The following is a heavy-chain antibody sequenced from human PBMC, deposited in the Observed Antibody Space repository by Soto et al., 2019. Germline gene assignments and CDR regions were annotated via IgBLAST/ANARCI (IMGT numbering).Heavy chain of an antibody. CDR1: GGSISSYY. CDR2: IYYSGST. Sequence: KASETLSLTCTVSGGSISSYYWSWIRQPPGKGLEWIGYIYYSGSTNYNPSLKSRVTISVDTSKNQFSLKLSSVTAADTAVYYCARERGSFLNWFDPWGQGTLVTVSS. V-gene: IGHV4-59*01. D-gene: IGHD3-16*01. CDR3: ARERGSFLNWFDP. J-gene: IGHJ5*02.